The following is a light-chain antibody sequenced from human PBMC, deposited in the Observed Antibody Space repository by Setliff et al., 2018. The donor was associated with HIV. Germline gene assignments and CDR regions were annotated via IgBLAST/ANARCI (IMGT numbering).Light chain of an antibody. Sequence: EIVLTQSPGTLSLSPGERATLSCRASQTVTSNYLAWYQQRPGQAPRLLIYGASNRASGIPDRFSGSGSETDFTLTISRLDPEDFVVYYCHQYGGSPQTFGQGTKVDIK. CDR2: GAS. CDR1: QTVTSNY. CDR3: HQYGGSPQT. J-gene: IGKJ1*01. V-gene: IGKV3-20*01.